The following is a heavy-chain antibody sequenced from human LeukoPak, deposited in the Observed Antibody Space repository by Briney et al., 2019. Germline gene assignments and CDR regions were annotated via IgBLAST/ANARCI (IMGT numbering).Heavy chain of an antibody. V-gene: IGHV2-26*01. CDR3: ARIPLRYFDWFSPGYYMDV. CDR1: GFSLSTARMG. Sequence: SGPTLVHPTEPLTLTCTVSGFSLSTARMGVSWIRQPPAKALEWLTHIFSNEEKSYSKPLKSRLTISKDTSKSQVVLTMTNMDPVDTATYYCARIPLRYFDWFSPGYYMDVWGKGTTVTVSS. D-gene: IGHD3-9*01. CDR2: IFSNEEK. J-gene: IGHJ6*03.